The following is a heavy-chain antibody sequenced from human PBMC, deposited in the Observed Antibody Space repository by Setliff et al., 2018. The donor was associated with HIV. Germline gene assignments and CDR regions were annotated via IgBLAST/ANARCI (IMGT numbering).Heavy chain of an antibody. CDR3: ARDRSRDDY. CDR1: GGSISSSSYS. J-gene: IGHJ4*02. V-gene: IGHV4-39*02. Sequence: SETLSLTCTVSGGSISSSSYSWGWIRQPPGKGLEWIGSIYYSGSTYYNPSLKSRVTRSVDTSKNHFSLKLTSVTAADTAVYYCARDRSRDDYWGQGTLVTVSS. CDR2: IYYSGST.